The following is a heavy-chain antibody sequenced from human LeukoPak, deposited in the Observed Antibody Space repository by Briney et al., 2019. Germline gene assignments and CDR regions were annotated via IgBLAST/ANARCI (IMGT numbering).Heavy chain of an antibody. CDR2: ISSSSYI. J-gene: IGHJ4*02. Sequence: GGSLRLSCAASGFTFSDYYMSWIRQAPGKGLEWVSSISSSSYIYYADSVKGRFTISRDNAKNSLYLQMNSLRAEDTAVYYCARWVVVPAAIDYWGQGTLVTVSS. V-gene: IGHV3-69-1*01. D-gene: IGHD2-2*01. CDR1: GFTFSDYY. CDR3: ARWVVVPAAIDY.